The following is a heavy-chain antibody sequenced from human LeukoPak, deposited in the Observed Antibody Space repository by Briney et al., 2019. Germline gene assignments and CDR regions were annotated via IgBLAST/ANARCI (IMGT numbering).Heavy chain of an antibody. D-gene: IGHD2-2*01. J-gene: IGHJ6*03. V-gene: IGHV1-8*03. CDR2: MNPNSGNT. Sequence: GASVKVSCKASGYTFTSYDINWVRQATGQGLEWMGWMNPNSGNTGYAQKFQGRVTITRNTSISTAYMELSSLRSEDTAVYYCARAGGALVVPAVTYYYYYMDVWGKGTTVTVSS. CDR1: GYTFTSYD. CDR3: ARAGGALVVPAVTYYYYYMDV.